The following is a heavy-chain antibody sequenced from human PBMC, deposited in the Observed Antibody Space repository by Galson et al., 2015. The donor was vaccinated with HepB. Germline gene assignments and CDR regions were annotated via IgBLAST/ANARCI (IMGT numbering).Heavy chain of an antibody. CDR2: ITSGGTT. CDR1: GFTFSSYV. Sequence: SLRLSCAASGFTFSSYVMTWVRQAPEKGLEWVSDITSGGTTYYADSVKGRFTISRDNSKNTLYLQMNSLRAEDTAVYYCAKRPNYDFWNYYFHYWGQGTLVTVSS. J-gene: IGHJ4*02. D-gene: IGHD3/OR15-3a*01. V-gene: IGHV3-23*01. CDR3: AKRPNYDFWNYYFHY.